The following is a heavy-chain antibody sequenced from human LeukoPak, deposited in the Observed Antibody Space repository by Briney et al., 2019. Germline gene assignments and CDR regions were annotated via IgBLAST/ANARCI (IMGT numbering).Heavy chain of an antibody. J-gene: IGHJ6*02. D-gene: IGHD3-9*01. V-gene: IGHV3-30*18. CDR1: GFSFSSYG. CDR3: AKDLTTDSTPVYYYCMDV. Sequence: PWMSLRLSCAAAGFSFSSYGMQWVRQGPGKGLEWGAVISYDRGNKYYAVSVKVRFTVSRDNSKNKLDLKMNRSKAEALSVCYCAKDLTTDSTPVYYYCMDVWGQGTTVTVSS. CDR2: ISYDRGNK.